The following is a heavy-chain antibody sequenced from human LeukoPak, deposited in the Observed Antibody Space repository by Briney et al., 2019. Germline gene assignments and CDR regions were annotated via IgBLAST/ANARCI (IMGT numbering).Heavy chain of an antibody. CDR1: GFTFSSYA. D-gene: IGHD3-10*01. V-gene: IGHV3-23*01. CDR2: ISGSGGST. CDR3: ARRHYYGSGSYYI. Sequence: GGSLRLSCAASGFTFSSYAMSWVRQAPGKGLEWVSAISGSGGSTYYADSVKGRFTISRDNSKNTLYLQMNSLRAEDAAVYYCARRHYYGSGSYYIWGQGTLVTVSS. J-gene: IGHJ4*02.